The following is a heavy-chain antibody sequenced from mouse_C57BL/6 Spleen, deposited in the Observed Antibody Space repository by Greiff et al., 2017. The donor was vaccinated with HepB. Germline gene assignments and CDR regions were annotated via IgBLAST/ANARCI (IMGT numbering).Heavy chain of an antibody. Sequence: QVQLQQSGAELVKPGASVKMSCKASGYTFTTYPIEWMKQNHGKSLEWIGNFHPYNDDTKYNEKFKGKATLTVDKSSSTVYLELSRLTSDDSAVYYCARGGPYYYGSSSYYFDYWGQGTTLTVSS. V-gene: IGHV1-47*01. CDR3: ARGGPYYYGSSSYYFDY. J-gene: IGHJ2*01. CDR2: FHPYNDDT. D-gene: IGHD1-1*01. CDR1: GYTFTTYP.